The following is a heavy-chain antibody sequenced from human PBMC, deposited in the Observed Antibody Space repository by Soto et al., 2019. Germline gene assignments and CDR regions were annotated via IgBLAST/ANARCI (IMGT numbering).Heavy chain of an antibody. J-gene: IGHJ6*02. CDR1: GYSFTRYG. CDR2: ISGYNANT. D-gene: IGHD3-16*01. CDR3: ARMGDVPYYYYGLDV. Sequence: QVQLVQSGAEVKKPGASVKVSCKASGYSFTRYGISWVRQAPGQGLEWMGWISGYNANTNYPENPQXXXTXXTDTSTSTAYMEVRHLISDDTAVYYCARMGDVPYYYYGLDVWGQGTTVTVSS. V-gene: IGHV1-18*01.